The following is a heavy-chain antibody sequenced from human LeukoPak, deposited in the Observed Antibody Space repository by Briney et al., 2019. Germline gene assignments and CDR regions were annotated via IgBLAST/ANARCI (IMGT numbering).Heavy chain of an antibody. D-gene: IGHD4-23*01. V-gene: IGHV4-39*06. CDR3: ARDPRYGGPQMTLAHDRTFDY. J-gene: IGHJ4*02. CDR1: GGSISSSSYY. Sequence: PSETLSLTCTVSGGSISSSSYYWGWIRQPPGKGLEWIGSIYYSEDTYYNPSLKSRVTISVDTSKNQFALKLSSVTAADTALYYCARDPRYGGPQMTLAHDRTFDYWGQGTLVTVSS. CDR2: IYYSEDT.